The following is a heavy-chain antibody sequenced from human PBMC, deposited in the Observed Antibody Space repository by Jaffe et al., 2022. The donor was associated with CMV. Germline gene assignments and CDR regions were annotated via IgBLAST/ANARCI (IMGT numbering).Heavy chain of an antibody. V-gene: IGHV3-9*01. CDR3: AKAYYYDSSGYYLSAFDI. CDR1: GFTFDDYA. D-gene: IGHD3-22*01. J-gene: IGHJ3*02. CDR2: ISWNSGSI. Sequence: EVQLVESGGGLVQPGRSLRLSCAASGFTFDDYAMHWVRQAPGKGLEWVSGISWNSGSIGYADSVKGRFTISRDNAKNSLYLQMNSLRAEDTALYYCAKAYYYDSSGYYLSAFDIWGQGTMVTVSS.